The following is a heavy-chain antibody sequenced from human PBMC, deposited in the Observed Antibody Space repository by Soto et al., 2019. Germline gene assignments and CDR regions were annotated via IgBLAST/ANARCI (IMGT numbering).Heavy chain of an antibody. J-gene: IGHJ4*02. V-gene: IGHV4-59*01. CDR3: TRGGDAHKNGH. Sequence: QPPGKGLEWIGFIHYSGSTNYNPSLKSRVTMSGDTSKNQFSLKLTSVNAADTAVYYCTRGGDAHKNGHWGQRTLVTVSS. D-gene: IGHD2-21*01. CDR2: IHYSGST.